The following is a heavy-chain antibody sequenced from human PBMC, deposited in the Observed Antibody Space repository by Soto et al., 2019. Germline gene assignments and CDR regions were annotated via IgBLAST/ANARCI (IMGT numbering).Heavy chain of an antibody. J-gene: IGHJ4*02. CDR1: GDSVSSYTAG. CDR2: TYYRSKWYN. D-gene: IGHD3-16*01. CDR3: VRGRNYAFDY. Sequence: QVQLQQSGPGLVTPSQTLAVTCAISGDSVSSYTAGWNWIRQSPSRGLEWLGRTYYRSKWYNEYAVSVRSRITVNPDTSKNQFSLQLNSVTPEDTAVYYCVRGRNYAFDYWGQGTLVTVSS. V-gene: IGHV6-1*01.